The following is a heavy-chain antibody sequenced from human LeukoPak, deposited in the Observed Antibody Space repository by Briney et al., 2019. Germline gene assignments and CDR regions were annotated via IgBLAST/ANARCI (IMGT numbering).Heavy chain of an antibody. Sequence: SETLSLTCTVSGGSISSSSYYWGWIRQPPGKGLEWIASIYYSRSTYYNPSLKSRVTISVDTSKNQFSLKLSSVTAADTAVYYCARGVGYSSKIYAFDIWGQGTMVTVSS. D-gene: IGHD5-18*01. CDR1: GGSISSSSYY. V-gene: IGHV4-39*07. CDR3: ARGVGYSSKIYAFDI. CDR2: IYYSRST. J-gene: IGHJ3*02.